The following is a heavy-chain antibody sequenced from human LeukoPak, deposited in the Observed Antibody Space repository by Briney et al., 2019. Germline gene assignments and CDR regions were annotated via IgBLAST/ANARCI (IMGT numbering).Heavy chain of an antibody. CDR1: GFTFSNAW. V-gene: IGHV3-15*01. J-gene: IGHJ4*02. CDR3: TTDLGTAGDFDY. Sequence: PGGSLRHSCAASGFTFSNAWMSWVRQAPGKGLEWVGRIKSKTDGGTTGYAAPVKGRFTNSRDDSKNTLYLQMNSLKTEDTAVYYCTTDLGTAGDFDYWGQGTLVTVSS. CDR2: IKSKTDGGTT. D-gene: IGHD6-13*01.